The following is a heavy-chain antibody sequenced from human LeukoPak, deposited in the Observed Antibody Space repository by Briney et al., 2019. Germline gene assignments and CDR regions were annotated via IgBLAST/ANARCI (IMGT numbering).Heavy chain of an antibody. V-gene: IGHV1-2*06. CDR2: INPNSGGT. J-gene: IGHJ4*02. Sequence: GASVKVSCKASGYTSTGYYMHWVRQAPGQGLEWMGRINPNSGGTNYAQKFQGRVTMTRDTSISTAYMELSRLRSDDTAVYYCARRTRQWLVRDLLDYWGQGTLVTVSS. CDR3: ARRTRQWLVRDLLDY. CDR1: GYTSTGYY. D-gene: IGHD6-19*01.